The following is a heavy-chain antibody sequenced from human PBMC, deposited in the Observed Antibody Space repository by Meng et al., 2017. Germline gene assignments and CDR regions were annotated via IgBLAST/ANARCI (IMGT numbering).Heavy chain of an antibody. J-gene: IGHJ3*02. CDR1: GFTFSSYW. D-gene: IGHD2-15*01. Sequence: GESLKISCAASGFTFSSYWMHWVRQAPGKGLVWVSHINSDGSSTSYADSVKGRFTISRDNAKNTLYLQMNSLRAEDTAVYYCARWWRYCSGGSCYLGDAFDIWGQGTMVTVSS. CDR2: INSDGSST. V-gene: IGHV3-74*01. CDR3: ARWWRYCSGGSCYLGDAFDI.